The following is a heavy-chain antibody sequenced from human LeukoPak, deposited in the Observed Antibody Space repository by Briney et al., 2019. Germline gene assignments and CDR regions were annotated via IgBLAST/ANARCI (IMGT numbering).Heavy chain of an antibody. CDR2: IIPIFGTA. J-gene: IGHJ4*02. CDR3: ARDASYSGFDY. D-gene: IGHD5-12*01. V-gene: IGHV1-69*13. CDR1: GGTFSSYA. Sequence: ASVKVSFKASGGTFSSYAISRVRQAPGQGLEWMGGIIPIFGTANYAQKFQGRVTITADESTSTAYMELSSLRSEDTSVYYCARDASYSGFDYWGQGTLVTVSS.